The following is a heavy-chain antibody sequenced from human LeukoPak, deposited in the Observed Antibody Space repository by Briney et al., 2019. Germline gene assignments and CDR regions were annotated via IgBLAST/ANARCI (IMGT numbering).Heavy chain of an antibody. J-gene: IGHJ4*02. D-gene: IGHD2-21*01. CDR3: AKFLPTHIVVANYYFDY. CDR2: ISGSGGST. CDR1: GFTFSSYA. V-gene: IGHV3-23*01. Sequence: GGSLRLSCAASGFTFSSYAMSWVRQAPGKGLEWVSVISGSGGSTYYADSVKGRFTSSRDNSKKALYLQMNSLRAEDTAVYYCAKFLPTHIVVANYYFDYWGQGTLVTVSS.